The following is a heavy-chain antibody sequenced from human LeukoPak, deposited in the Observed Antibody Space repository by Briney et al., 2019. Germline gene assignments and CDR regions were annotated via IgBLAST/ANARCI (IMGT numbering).Heavy chain of an antibody. Sequence: ASVKVSCKTSGYTFTGYYFHWVRQAPGQGLEWMGWINPKSGGTNYVQKFQGRVAMTRDTSIKTAYMELSRLKSDDTAVYYCATTSAGSPDYYYYFMDVWGKGTTVTISS. CDR3: ATTSAGSPDYYYYFMDV. J-gene: IGHJ6*03. V-gene: IGHV1-2*02. CDR2: INPKSGGT. D-gene: IGHD6-25*01. CDR1: GYTFTGYY.